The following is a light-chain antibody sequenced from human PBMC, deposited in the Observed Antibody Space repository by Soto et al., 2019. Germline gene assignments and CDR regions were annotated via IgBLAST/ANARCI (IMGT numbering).Light chain of an antibody. Sequence: EIVLTQSPGTLSLSHAERATLSCRASQSASSSYLAWYQQKPGQAPRRLIYGASTRATGIPARFSGSGSGTEFTLTISSLQSEDFAVYYCQQYNNWPWTFGQGTKVDIK. CDR2: GAS. CDR3: QQYNNWPWT. CDR1: QSASSSY. J-gene: IGKJ1*01. V-gene: IGKV3-15*01.